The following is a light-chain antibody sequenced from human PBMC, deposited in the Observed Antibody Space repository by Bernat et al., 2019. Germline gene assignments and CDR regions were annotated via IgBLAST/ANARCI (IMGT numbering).Light chain of an antibody. CDR2: DNH. CDR3: ATWESRLSAGV. Sequence: QSVLTQPPSVSAAPGQKVTISCSGTASNVGYNSVSWYQQLPGTAPKLLVYDNHKRPSGIPDRFSGCKAGTSATLGISGLQTGDEAEYFCATWESRLSAGVFGGGTKLTVL. CDR1: ASNVGYNS. J-gene: IGLJ3*02. V-gene: IGLV1-51*01.